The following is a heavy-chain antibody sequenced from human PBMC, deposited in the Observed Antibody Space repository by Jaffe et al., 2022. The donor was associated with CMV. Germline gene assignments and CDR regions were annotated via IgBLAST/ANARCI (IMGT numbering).Heavy chain of an antibody. Sequence: EVQLVESGGGLVQPGGSLRLSCAASGFTFSSYWMSWVRQAPGKGLEWVANIKQDGSEKYYVDSVKGRFTISRDNAKNSLYLQMNSLRAEDTAVYYCARGGVGSGSFFDYYYYMDVWGKGTTVTVSS. D-gene: IGHD3-10*01. CDR2: IKQDGSEK. V-gene: IGHV3-7*03. CDR3: ARGGVGSGSFFDYYYYMDV. CDR1: GFTFSSYW. J-gene: IGHJ6*03.